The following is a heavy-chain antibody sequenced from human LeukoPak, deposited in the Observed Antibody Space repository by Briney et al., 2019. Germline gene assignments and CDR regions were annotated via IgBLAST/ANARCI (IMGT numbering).Heavy chain of an antibody. CDR3: ARSPAGAGYYFDY. J-gene: IGHJ4*02. V-gene: IGHV1-2*02. CDR1: GYTFTGYY. CDR2: INPNSGGT. D-gene: IGHD6-19*01. Sequence: ASVKVSCKASGYTFTGYYMHWVRQAPGQGLEWMGWINPNSGGTNYAQKFQGRVTMTRDTSISTAYMELSRLRSDDTAMYYCARSPAGAGYYFDYWGQGTLVTVSS.